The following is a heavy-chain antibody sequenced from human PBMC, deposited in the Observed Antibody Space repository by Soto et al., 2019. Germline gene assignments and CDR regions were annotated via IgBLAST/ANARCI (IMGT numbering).Heavy chain of an antibody. D-gene: IGHD6-19*01. CDR1: GDSVSSNSAA. V-gene: IGHV6-1*01. Sequence: SRTLSITCAMSGDSVSSNSAAWNWIRQSPSRGLEWLGRTYYRSKWYNDYAVSVNSRITINPDTSKNQFSLQLNSVTPEDTAVYYCARDVAVAGPFDYWGQGTLVTVSS. CDR2: TYYRSKWYN. CDR3: ARDVAVAGPFDY. J-gene: IGHJ4*02.